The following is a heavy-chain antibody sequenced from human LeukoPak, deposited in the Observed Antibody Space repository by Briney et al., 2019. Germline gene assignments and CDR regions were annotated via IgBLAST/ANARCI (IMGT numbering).Heavy chain of an antibody. D-gene: IGHD2-2*01. CDR1: GFTFSSYA. J-gene: IGHJ4*02. V-gene: IGHV3-23*01. CDR3: AKDRAHLGIVVQAAPLFDY. Sequence: PGGSLRLSCAASGFTFSSYAMSWVRQAPGKGLEWVSAISGSGGSTYYADSVKGRFTISRDNSKNTLYLQMNSLRAEDTAVYYCAKDRAHLGIVVQAAPLFDYWGQGTLVTVS. CDR2: ISGSGGST.